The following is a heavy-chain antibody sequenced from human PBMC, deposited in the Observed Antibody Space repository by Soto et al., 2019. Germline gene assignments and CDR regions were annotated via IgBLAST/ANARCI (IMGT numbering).Heavy chain of an antibody. J-gene: IGHJ4*02. CDR3: ERIGYGSSCFGY. CDR1: GFTFSSYW. V-gene: IGHV3-7*01. Sequence: EVQLVESGGGLVQPGGSLRLSCAASGFTFSSYWMSWVRQAPGKGLEWVANIKQDGGQKYYVGFVKGRFTIYRDNAKNSLDLQVNSRRGRDTAVDYSERIGYGSSCFGYWVQGPLVPVSS. CDR2: IKQDGGQK. D-gene: IGHD6-6*01.